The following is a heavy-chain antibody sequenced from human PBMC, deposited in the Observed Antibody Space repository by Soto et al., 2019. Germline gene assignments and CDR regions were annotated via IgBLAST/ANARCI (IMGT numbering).Heavy chain of an antibody. J-gene: IGHJ4*02. D-gene: IGHD3-10*01. Sequence: QVQLVQSGAEVKKPGSSVKVSCKASGGTFSSYAISWVRQAPGQGLEWMGGIIPIFGTANYAQKFQGRVTITADESTSTAYMELSSLRSEDTAVYYCARDRLSGYYGSGSLYYFDYWGQGTLVTVSS. CDR2: IIPIFGTA. CDR1: GGTFSSYA. V-gene: IGHV1-69*01. CDR3: ARDRLSGYYGSGSLYYFDY.